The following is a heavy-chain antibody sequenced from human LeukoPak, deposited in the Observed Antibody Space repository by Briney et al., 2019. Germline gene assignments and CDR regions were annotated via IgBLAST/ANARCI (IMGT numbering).Heavy chain of an antibody. J-gene: IGHJ4*02. Sequence: SCKASGGTFSSYAMSWVRQAPGKGLEWVSAISGSGGSTYYADSVKGRFTISRDNSKNTLYLQMNSLRAEDTAVYYCAKRPWYYYDSSGYYDYWGQGTLVTVSS. CDR3: AKRPWYYYDSSGYYDY. CDR1: GGTFSSYA. CDR2: ISGSGGST. D-gene: IGHD3-22*01. V-gene: IGHV3-23*01.